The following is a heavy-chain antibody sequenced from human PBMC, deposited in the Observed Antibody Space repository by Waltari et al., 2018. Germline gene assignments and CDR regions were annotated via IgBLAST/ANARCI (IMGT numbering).Heavy chain of an antibody. CDR1: GYTLTELS. Sequence: QVQLVQSGAEVKKPGASVKVSCKVSGYTLTELSMHWVRQAPGKGLEWMGGFDPEDGEPIYARKFQGRVTMTEETSTDTAYMELSSLRSEDTAVYYCATSKVQRDWVGKEYYFDYWGQGTLVTVSS. D-gene: IGHD1-1*01. V-gene: IGHV1-24*01. J-gene: IGHJ4*02. CDR2: FDPEDGEP. CDR3: ATSKVQRDWVGKEYYFDY.